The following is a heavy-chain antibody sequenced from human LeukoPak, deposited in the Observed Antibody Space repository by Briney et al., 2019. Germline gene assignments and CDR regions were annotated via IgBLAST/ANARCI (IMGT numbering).Heavy chain of an antibody. V-gene: IGHV3-30*02. CDR2: IRYDGSNK. D-gene: IGHD3-9*01. CDR3: AKTTYDILTGYFN. CDR1: GFTFSSYG. Sequence: GGSLRLSCAASGFTFSSYGMHWVRQAPGKGLEWVAFIRYDGSNKYYADSVKGRFTISRDNSKNTLYLQMSSLRAEDTAAYYCAKTTYDILTGYFNWGQGTLVTVSS. J-gene: IGHJ4*02.